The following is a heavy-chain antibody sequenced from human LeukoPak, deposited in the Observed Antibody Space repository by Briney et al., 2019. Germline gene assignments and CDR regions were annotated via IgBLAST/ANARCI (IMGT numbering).Heavy chain of an antibody. CDR2: INHSGST. CDR1: GESFSGYY. Sequence: SETLSLTCAVYGESFSGYYWSWIRQPPGKGLEWIGEINHSGSTNYNPSLKSRVTISVDTSKNQFSLKLSSVTAADTAVYYCARRAKSVTTGLQGLDYWGQGTLVTVSS. D-gene: IGHD4-17*01. CDR3: ARRAKSVTTGLQGLDY. J-gene: IGHJ4*02. V-gene: IGHV4-34*01.